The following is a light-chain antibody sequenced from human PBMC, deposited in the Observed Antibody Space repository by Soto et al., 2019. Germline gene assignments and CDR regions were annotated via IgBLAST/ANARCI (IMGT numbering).Light chain of an antibody. CDR1: LGISSY. CDR3: QQLNSYPLT. V-gene: IGKV1-9*01. CDR2: DAS. J-gene: IGKJ4*01. Sequence: SQLTQSPSSLSASVGDRVTLTCRASLGISSYLAWYQQKPGKAPKVLIYDASTLQSGVPSRFSGGGSGTDFTLTISSLQPEDFATYYCQQLNSYPLTFGGGTKVDIK.